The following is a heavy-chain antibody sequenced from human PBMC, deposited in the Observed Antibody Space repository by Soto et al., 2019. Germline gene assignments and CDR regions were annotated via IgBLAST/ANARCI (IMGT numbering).Heavy chain of an antibody. V-gene: IGHV4-34*01. CDR2: INHSGST. CDR3: ARGKGLLLWFGELHPHNY. CDR1: GGSFSGYY. D-gene: IGHD3-10*01. J-gene: IGHJ4*02. Sequence: SETLSLTCAVYGGSFSGYYWSWIRQPPGKGLEWIGEINHSGSTNYNPSLKSRVTISVDTSKNQFSLKLSSVTAADTAVYYCARGKGLLLWFGELHPHNYWGQGTLVTVSS.